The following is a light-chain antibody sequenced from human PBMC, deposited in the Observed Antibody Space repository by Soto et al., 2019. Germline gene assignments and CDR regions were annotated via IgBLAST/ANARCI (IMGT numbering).Light chain of an antibody. CDR1: SSNIGAGYD. V-gene: IGLV1-40*01. J-gene: IGLJ7*01. CDR2: GNS. CDR3: QSYDSSLSGAV. Sequence: QSVLTQPPSVSGAPGQRVTISCTGSSSNIGAGYDVHWYQQLPGTAPKLLIYGNSNRPSGVPDRFSGSKSGTSASLAITGLQAEDEADYYCQSYDSSLSGAVFGGGTQVTDL.